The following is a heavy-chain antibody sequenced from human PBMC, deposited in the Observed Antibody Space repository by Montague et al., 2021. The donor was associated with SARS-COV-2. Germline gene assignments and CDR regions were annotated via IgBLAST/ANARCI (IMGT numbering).Heavy chain of an antibody. J-gene: IGHJ4*02. CDR1: REPISGFF. D-gene: IGHD2-15*01. V-gene: IGHV4-4*07. CDR2: IYASGGT. Sequence: SETLSLTCSVYREPISGFFWTWIRQPAGKGLEWIGQIYASGGTNYNPSLESRVTMSVDTSKNHFSLKVNSVTAAVTAMYYCARGVVAATPLVDYWGRGTLVAVSS. CDR3: ARGVVAATPLVDY.